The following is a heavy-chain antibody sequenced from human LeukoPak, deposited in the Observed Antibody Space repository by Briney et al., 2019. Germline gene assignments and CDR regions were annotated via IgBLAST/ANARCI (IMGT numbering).Heavy chain of an antibody. D-gene: IGHD2-2*01. CDR1: GFIFSNYG. CDR3: AKDRGYQLLNAFDI. V-gene: IGHV3-23*01. J-gene: IGHJ3*02. Sequence: GGSLRLSCAASGFIFSNYGMSWVRQAPGKGLEWVSAMSGSGSRTYYADSVKGRFTISRDNAKNSLYLQMNSLRAEDTALYYCAKDRGYQLLNAFDIWGQGTMVAVSS. CDR2: MSGSGSRT.